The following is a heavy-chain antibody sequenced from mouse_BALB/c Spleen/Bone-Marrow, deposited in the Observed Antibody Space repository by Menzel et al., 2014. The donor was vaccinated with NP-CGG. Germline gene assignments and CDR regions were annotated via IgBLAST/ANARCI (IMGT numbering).Heavy chain of an antibody. D-gene: IGHD2-14*01. CDR2: IDPAIFT. J-gene: IGHJ1*01. V-gene: IGHV14-3*02. CDR1: GFNIKNTY. Sequence: VQLQQSGAELVKPGASVKLSCTASGFNIKNTYLHWVKQRPEQGLDWIGRIDPAIFTKYDPKFQGKATITADTSSNTASLPLSSLTSEDTAVYYCASYRYGWYFDVWGAGTTVTVSS. CDR3: ASYRYGWYFDV.